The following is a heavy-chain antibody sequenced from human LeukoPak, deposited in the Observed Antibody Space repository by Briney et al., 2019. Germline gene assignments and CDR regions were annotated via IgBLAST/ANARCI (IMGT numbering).Heavy chain of an antibody. CDR2: IWFDGSNK. Sequence: GGSLRLSCAASGLTFTNYGMHWVRQAPGKGLEWVAVIWFDGSNKYYADSVKGRFTISRDNSKNTLHLQMSTLRAEDTALYYCVKDVGGSYAFDYWGQGILVTVAS. CDR3: VKDVGGSYAFDY. CDR1: GLTFTNYG. J-gene: IGHJ4*02. V-gene: IGHV3-30*02. D-gene: IGHD1-26*01.